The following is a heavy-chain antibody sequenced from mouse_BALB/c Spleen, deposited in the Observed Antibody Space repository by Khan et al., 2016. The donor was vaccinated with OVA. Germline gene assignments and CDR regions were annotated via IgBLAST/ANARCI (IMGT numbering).Heavy chain of an antibody. J-gene: IGHJ4*01. V-gene: IGHV1-4*01. Sequence: QVQLQQSGAELARPGASVRMSCKASGYTFTSNTMHWIKQRPGQGLEWIGYINPRSGYTTYNQNFKDKATLTADKSSSTAYMQLSSLTSEDYAVYYRGKRTKGYTMDSWGQGTSVTVSS. CDR1: GYTFTSNT. CDR3: GKRTKGYTMDS. CDR2: INPRSGYT.